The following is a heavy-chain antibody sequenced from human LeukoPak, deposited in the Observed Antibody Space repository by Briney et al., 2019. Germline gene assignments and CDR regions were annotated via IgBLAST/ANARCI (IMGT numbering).Heavy chain of an antibody. D-gene: IGHD3-9*01. V-gene: IGHV1-2*02. J-gene: IGHJ4*02. CDR1: GYTFTGQY. CDR3: ARGGSNYDILTGPLLPFDY. CDR2: INPNSGGT. Sequence: ASVKVSFKASGYTFTGQYMHWVRQAPGQGLEWMGWINPNSGGTNYAQKFQGRVTMTRDTSISTAYMELSSLRSDDTAVYYCARGGSNYDILTGPLLPFDYWGQGTLVTVSS.